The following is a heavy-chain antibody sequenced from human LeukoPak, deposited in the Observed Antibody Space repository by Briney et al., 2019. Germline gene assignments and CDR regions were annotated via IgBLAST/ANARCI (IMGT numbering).Heavy chain of an antibody. CDR1: GYSISSGYY. CDR3: ARGGDTSGHYYFEYFQH. CDR2: IYHSGST. D-gene: IGHD3-22*01. Sequence: SETLSLTCTVSGYSISSGYYWGWIRQPPGKGLEWIGNIYHSGSTYYNPSLKSRVTISVDTSKNQFSVKLGSVTAADTAVYYCARGGDTSGHYYFEYFQHWGQGTLVTVSS. V-gene: IGHV4-38-2*02. J-gene: IGHJ1*01.